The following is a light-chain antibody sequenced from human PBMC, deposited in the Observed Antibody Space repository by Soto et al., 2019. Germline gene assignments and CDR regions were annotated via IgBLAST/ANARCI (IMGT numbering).Light chain of an antibody. CDR1: QSVSTW. J-gene: IGKJ2*03. CDR2: DAS. Sequence: DIQMTQSPSTLSASVGDRVTITCRASQSVSTWLAWYQQKPGKAPRFLIHDASTLETGVPSRFSGSGSGPEFTLTRSSVQPDDFATYFCLQYIAYPYSFGQGTKLEIQ. CDR3: LQYIAYPYS. V-gene: IGKV1-5*01.